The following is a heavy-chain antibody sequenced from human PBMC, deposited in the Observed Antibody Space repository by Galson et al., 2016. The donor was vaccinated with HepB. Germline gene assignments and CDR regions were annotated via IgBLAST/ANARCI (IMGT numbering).Heavy chain of an antibody. CDR3: ARDKGRGGASFDY. Sequence: SVKVSCKASGFMFTDYYIHWVRQAPGQGLEWIAWISPDTGGANFAQSVKDRVIMTRDTSINSVYMELTRLESDDTAFYYCARDKGRGGASFDYWGQGALVTVSS. CDR2: ISPDTGGA. D-gene: IGHD1-26*01. CDR1: GFMFTDYY. V-gene: IGHV1-2*02. J-gene: IGHJ4*02.